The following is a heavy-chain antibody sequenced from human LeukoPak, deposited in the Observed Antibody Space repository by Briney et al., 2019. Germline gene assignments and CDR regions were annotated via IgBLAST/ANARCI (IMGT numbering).Heavy chain of an antibody. CDR2: IYYSGST. V-gene: IGHV4-39*07. CDR1: GGSISSSSYY. CDR3: ARGGYYGLGNDFRFDP. J-gene: IGHJ5*02. D-gene: IGHD3-10*01. Sequence: SETLSLTCTVSGGSISSSSYYWGWIRHPPGKGLEWIGSIYYSGSTYYNPSLKSRVTISVDTSKNQFSLKLSSVTAADTAVYYCARGGYYGLGNDFRFDPWGQGTLVTVSS.